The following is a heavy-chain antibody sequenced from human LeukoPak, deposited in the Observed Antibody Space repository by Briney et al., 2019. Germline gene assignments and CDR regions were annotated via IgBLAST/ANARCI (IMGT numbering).Heavy chain of an antibody. J-gene: IGHJ6*02. Sequence: GGSLRLSCAASGFTFSSYSMNWVRQAPGKGLEWVSSISSSSSYIYYADSVKGRFTISRDNAKNSLYLQMNSLRAEDTAVYYCARDRIGHYGSGSYYSGMDVWGQGTTVTVSS. CDR1: GFTFSSYS. CDR3: ARDRIGHYGSGSYYSGMDV. CDR2: ISSSSSYI. V-gene: IGHV3-21*01. D-gene: IGHD3-10*01.